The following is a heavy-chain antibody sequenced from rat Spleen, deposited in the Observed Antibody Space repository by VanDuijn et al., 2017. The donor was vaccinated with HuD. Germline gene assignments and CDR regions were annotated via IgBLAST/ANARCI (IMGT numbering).Heavy chain of an antibody. CDR1: GFTFSNYY. V-gene: IGHV5-27*01. J-gene: IGHJ4*01. D-gene: IGHD1-2*01. Sequence: EVQLVESGGGLVQPGRSLKLSCAASGFTFSNYYMAWVRQAPTKGLEWVASISPSGVSTYYPDSVKGRFTISRDTAQNTLYLQMDSLRSEDTATYYCARGLYSSYIYGVMDAWGQGASVTVSS. CDR2: ISPSGVST. CDR3: ARGLYSSYIYGVMDA.